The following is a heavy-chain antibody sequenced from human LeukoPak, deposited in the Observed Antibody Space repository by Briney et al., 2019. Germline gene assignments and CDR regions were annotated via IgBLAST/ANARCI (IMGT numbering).Heavy chain of an antibody. CDR2: IYYSGST. CDR1: GVSISSSSYY. V-gene: IGHV4-39*01. J-gene: IGHJ4*02. CDR3: ARGEGYGDYQSFFDY. Sequence: ETLSLTCTVSGVSISSSSYYWGWIRQPPGKGLEWIGSIYYSGSTYYNPSLKSRFTISVDTSKNQFSLKLSSVTAADTAVYYCARGEGYGDYQSFFDYWGQGTLVTVSS. D-gene: IGHD4-17*01.